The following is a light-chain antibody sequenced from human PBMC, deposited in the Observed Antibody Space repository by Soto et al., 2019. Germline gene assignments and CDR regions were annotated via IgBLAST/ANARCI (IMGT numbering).Light chain of an antibody. Sequence: DIQITQSPSTLSETVGDRVTITCRASRGISSYLAWYQRKPGKAPKLLIYLASTLQSGVPSRFSGSGSGTDFSLTISSLQPEDVATYYCQYLNSHPLSFGGGTKVDI. V-gene: IGKV1-9*01. CDR2: LAS. CDR3: QYLNSHPLS. J-gene: IGKJ4*01. CDR1: RGISSY.